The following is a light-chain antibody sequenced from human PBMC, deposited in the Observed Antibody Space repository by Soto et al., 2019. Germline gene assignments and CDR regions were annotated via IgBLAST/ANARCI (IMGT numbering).Light chain of an antibody. CDR1: TSNIGATYD. CDR3: AAWDASLNGYV. V-gene: IGLV1-40*01. CDR2: SNN. J-gene: IGLJ1*01. Sequence: QSVLTQPPSVSGAPGQRVTISCTGSTSNIGATYDVHWYQQLPGTAPKLLIYSNNQRPSGVPDRFSGSRSGTSASLAISGLQSEDQADYYCAAWDASLNGYVFGTGTKVTV.